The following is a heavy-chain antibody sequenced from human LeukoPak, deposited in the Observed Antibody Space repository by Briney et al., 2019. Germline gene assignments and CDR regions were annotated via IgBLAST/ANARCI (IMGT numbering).Heavy chain of an antibody. D-gene: IGHD2-2*02. CDR3: ATLRGELLYVGWFDP. V-gene: IGHV1-24*01. CDR2: FDPEDGET. J-gene: IGHJ5*02. Sequence: ASENVSCKVSGYTLTELSMHWVRQAPGKGLEWMGGFDPEDGETIYAQKFQGRVTMTEDTSTDTAYMELSSLRSEDTAVYYCATLRGELLYVGWFDPWGQGTLVTVSS. CDR1: GYTLTELS.